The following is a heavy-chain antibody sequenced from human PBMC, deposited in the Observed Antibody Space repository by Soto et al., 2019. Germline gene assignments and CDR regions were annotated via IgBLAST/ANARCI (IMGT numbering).Heavy chain of an antibody. CDR1: GGSISSSKW. V-gene: IGHV4-4*02. CDR2: IYHSGST. CDR3: ASKDDEGPHWFDP. Sequence: SETLSLTCTVSGGSISSSKWWSWVRQPPGKGLEWIGEIYHSGSTNYNPSLKSRVTISVDKPRSQFSLELRSVTAADTAVYYCASKDDEGPHWFDPWGQGTLVTVSS. J-gene: IGHJ5*02. D-gene: IGHD1-1*01.